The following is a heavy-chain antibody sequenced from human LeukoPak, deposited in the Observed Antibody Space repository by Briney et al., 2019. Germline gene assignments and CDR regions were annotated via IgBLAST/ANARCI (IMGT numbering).Heavy chain of an antibody. CDR2: IYHSGST. D-gene: IGHD3-22*01. J-gene: IGHJ6*02. CDR3: ARLLMTYYYDSSGYYYDYYYYYGMDI. V-gene: IGHV4-4*02. CDR1: GGSISSSNW. Sequence: SETLSLTCAVSGGSISSSNWWSWVRQPPGKGLEWIGEIYHSGSTNYNPSLKSRVTISVDKTKNQFSLKLSSVTAADTAVYYCARLLMTYYYDSSGYYYDYYYYYGMDIWGHGTTGTLSS.